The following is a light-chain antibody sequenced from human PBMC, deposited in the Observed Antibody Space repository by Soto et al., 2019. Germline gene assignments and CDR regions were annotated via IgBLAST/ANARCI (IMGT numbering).Light chain of an antibody. CDR1: QSVSSY. J-gene: IGKJ1*01. CDR3: QQRSSWPR. V-gene: IGKV3-11*01. Sequence: EIVLTQSPATLSLSPGERATLSCRASQSVSSYLAWYQQKPGQAPRLLIYDASNRATVIPARFSGSGSGTDFTLTISILEPEDFAVYYCQQRSSWPRFCQGTKVEIK. CDR2: DAS.